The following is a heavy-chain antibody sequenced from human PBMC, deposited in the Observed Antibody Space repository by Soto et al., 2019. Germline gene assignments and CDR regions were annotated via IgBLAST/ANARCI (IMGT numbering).Heavy chain of an antibody. V-gene: IGHV3-15*01. CDR1: GFTLSSAW. CDR3: TTDPPHLAPATMIVVVRGY. J-gene: IGHJ4*02. D-gene: IGHD3-22*01. Sequence: EVQLVEPGGGLVRPGGSLRLSCAGSGFTLSSAWMSWVRQAPGKGLEWVGRINKKGDAGTTDYAAPAKGRFTISRDDSKNTVYLQMNSLKIEDTAVYYCTTDPPHLAPATMIVVVRGYWGQGTLVTVSS. CDR2: INKKGDAGTT.